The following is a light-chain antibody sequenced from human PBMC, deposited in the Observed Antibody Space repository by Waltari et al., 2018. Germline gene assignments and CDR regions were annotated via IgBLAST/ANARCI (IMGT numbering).Light chain of an antibody. CDR2: EVI. J-gene: IGLJ1*01. CDR1: SSPSGSLDS. V-gene: IGLV2-14*01. CDR3: SSFTTRSTYA. Sequence: QSALTLPASVSGSLGQTLTISCTVPSSPSGSLDSISWSQQHPCKAPQLIIYEVITRPSGISDRFSGSKSDNTASLTIFDLQPEDEADYYCSSFTTRSTYAFGAGTKVTVL.